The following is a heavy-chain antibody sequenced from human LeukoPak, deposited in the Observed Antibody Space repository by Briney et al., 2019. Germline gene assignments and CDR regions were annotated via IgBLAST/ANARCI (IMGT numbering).Heavy chain of an antibody. Sequence: PSETLSLTCTVSGDSISTYYWSWIRQPAGKGLEWIGRIFTSGGTNYNPSLKSRVTMSLDTSKNQFSLKLSSVTAADTAVYYCARKALPGNWFDPRGQGALVTVSS. CDR2: IFTSGGT. CDR1: GDSISTYY. V-gene: IGHV4-4*07. J-gene: IGHJ5*02. CDR3: ARKALPGNWFDP.